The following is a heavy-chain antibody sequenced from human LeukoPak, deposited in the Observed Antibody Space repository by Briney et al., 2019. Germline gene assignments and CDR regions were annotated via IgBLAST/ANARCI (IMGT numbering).Heavy chain of an antibody. V-gene: IGHV1-8*01. CDR3: ARGPGGTGSLFDY. J-gene: IGHJ4*02. D-gene: IGHD7-27*01. CDR2: MNPNSGDT. CDR1: GYTFTSYD. Sequence: ASVKFSCKASGYTFTSYDINWVRQATGQGLEWMGWMNPNSGDTGYVQKFQGRVTMTRSTSISTAYMELSSLRSEDTAVYYCARGPGGTGSLFDYWGQGTPVTVSS.